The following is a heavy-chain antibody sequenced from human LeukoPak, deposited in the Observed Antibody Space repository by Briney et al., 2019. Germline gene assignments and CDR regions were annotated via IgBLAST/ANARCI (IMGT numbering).Heavy chain of an antibody. J-gene: IGHJ4*02. V-gene: IGHV3-74*01. CDR2: INNDGSIT. CDR1: GFTFNDYW. D-gene: IGHD1-1*01. CDR3: ARGPPGFRVGDY. Sequence: PGGSLRLSCAASGFTFNDYWMHWVRQAPGKGLVWVSHINNDGSITNYADSVKGRFTVSRDNAKSTVFLQMDSLRVEDTAVYYCARGPPGFRVGDYWGQGTLVTVSP.